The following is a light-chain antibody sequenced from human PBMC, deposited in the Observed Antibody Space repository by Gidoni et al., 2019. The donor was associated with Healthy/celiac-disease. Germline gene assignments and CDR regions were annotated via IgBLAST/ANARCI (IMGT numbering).Light chain of an antibody. Sequence: SYELPQPPSVSVSPGPTARITCSGDALPKQYAYWYQQKPGQAPVLVIYKDSERPSGIPERFSGSSSGTTVTLTISGVQAEDEADYYCQSADSSGTYFWVFGGGTKLTVL. CDR1: ALPKQY. V-gene: IGLV3-25*03. CDR2: KDS. J-gene: IGLJ3*02. CDR3: QSADSSGTYFWV.